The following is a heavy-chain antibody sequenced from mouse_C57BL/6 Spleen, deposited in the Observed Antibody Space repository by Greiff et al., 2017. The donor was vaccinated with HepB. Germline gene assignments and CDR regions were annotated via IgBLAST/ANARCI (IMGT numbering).Heavy chain of an antibody. D-gene: IGHD1-1*01. V-gene: IGHV1-69*01. CDR1: GYTFTSHW. CDR3: ARGDYYGSRGFAY. CDR2: IDPSDSYT. J-gene: IGHJ3*01. Sequence: QVQLQQPGAELVMPGASVKLSCKASGYTFTSHWMHWVKQRPGQGLEWIGEIDPSDSYTNYNQKFKGKSTLTVDKSSSTAYMQLSSLTSEDSAVYYCARGDYYGSRGFAYWGQGTLVTVSA.